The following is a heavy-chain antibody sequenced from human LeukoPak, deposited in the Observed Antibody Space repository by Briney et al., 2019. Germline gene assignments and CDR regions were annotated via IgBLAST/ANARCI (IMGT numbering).Heavy chain of an antibody. CDR1: GGSFSGYY. V-gene: IGHV4-34*01. D-gene: IGHD6-13*01. J-gene: IGHJ3*02. CDR3: ARRAYSSSWYAFDI. Sequence: PSETLSLTCAVYGGSFSGYYWSWIRQPPGKGLEWIGEINHSGSTNYNPSLKSRVTISVDTSKNQFSLKLSSVTAADTAVYYCARRAYSSSWYAFDIWGQGTMVTVSS. CDR2: INHSGST.